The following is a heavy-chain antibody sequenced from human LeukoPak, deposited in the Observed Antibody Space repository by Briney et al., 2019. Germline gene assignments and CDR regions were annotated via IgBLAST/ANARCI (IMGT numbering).Heavy chain of an antibody. CDR3: ARDSTGYSNPFDY. CDR2: IYYSGST. Sequence: PSETLSLTCTVSGGSISSGDYYWSWIRQPPGKGLEWIGYIYYSGSTYYNPSLKSRVTISVDTSKNQFSLKLSSVTAADTAVYYCARDSTGYSNPFDYWGQGTLVTASS. CDR1: GGSISSGDYY. J-gene: IGHJ4*02. V-gene: IGHV4-30-4*01. D-gene: IGHD3-9*01.